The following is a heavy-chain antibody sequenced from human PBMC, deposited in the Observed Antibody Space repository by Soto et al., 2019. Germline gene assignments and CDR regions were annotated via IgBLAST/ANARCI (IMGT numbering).Heavy chain of an antibody. Sequence: VQLLESGGGLVQPGGSLRLSCAASGFTVSSYAMSWVRQAPGKGLEWVSVISGSGSTYSADSVKGRFTSSRDSSKNTVYLQMNSLRAEDTAVYYCAKALRFTFTTGYYMDVWGRGTTVTVSS. CDR2: ISGSGST. CDR1: GFTVSSYA. CDR3: AKALRFTFTTGYYMDV. J-gene: IGHJ6*03. D-gene: IGHD3-16*01. V-gene: IGHV3-23*01.